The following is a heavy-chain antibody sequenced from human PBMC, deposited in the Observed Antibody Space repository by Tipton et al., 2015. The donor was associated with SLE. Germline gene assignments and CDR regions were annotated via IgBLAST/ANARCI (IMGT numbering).Heavy chain of an antibody. CDR2: VYYNVRT. V-gene: IGHV4-31*03. CDR3: ARAGGNSLVLHV. Sequence: TLSLTCNVSGVSITSGGYYWSWIRQRPGTGPEWIGTVYYNVRTYDNPSLKSRMTMSLDTSKNQLSLNLSSTTAADTAVYFCARAGGNSLVLHVWGQGTMVTVSS. D-gene: IGHD4-23*01. J-gene: IGHJ3*01. CDR1: GVSITSGGYY.